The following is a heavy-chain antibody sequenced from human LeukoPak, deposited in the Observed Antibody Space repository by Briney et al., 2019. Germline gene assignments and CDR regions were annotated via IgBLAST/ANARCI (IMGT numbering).Heavy chain of an antibody. CDR1: GFTFSSNS. V-gene: IGHV3-21*01. CDR2: ISTSSIYI. Sequence: GGSLRLSCAASGFTFSSNSMNWVRQAPGKGLEWVSSISTSSIYIYYADSVKGRFTISRDNAKNSLYLQMNSLRAEDTAVYYCAKATMVRGEYSYYYYMDVWGKGTTVTVSS. J-gene: IGHJ6*03. D-gene: IGHD3-10*01. CDR3: AKATMVRGEYSYYYYMDV.